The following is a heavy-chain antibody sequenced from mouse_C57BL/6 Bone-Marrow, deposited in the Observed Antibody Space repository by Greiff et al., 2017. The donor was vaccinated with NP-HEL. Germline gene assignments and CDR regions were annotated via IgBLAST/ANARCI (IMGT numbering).Heavy chain of an antibody. CDR2: ISNGGGST. V-gene: IGHV5-12*01. CDR1: GFTFSDYY. Sequence: EVQGVESGGGLVQPGGSLKLSCAASGFTFSDYYMYWVRQTPEKRLEWVAYISNGGGSTYYPDTVKGRFTISRDNAKNTLYLQMSRLKSEDTAMYYCAREGNYYGSRLVDYWGQGTTLTVSS. J-gene: IGHJ2*01. D-gene: IGHD1-1*01. CDR3: AREGNYYGSRLVDY.